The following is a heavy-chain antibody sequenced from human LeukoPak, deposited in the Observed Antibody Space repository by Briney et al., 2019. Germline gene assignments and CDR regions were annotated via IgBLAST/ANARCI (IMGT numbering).Heavy chain of an antibody. CDR3: ARVPKRYSNWGDYYYYYMDV. CDR1: GYTLINNW. V-gene: IGHV1-46*01. CDR2: INPTGTGT. D-gene: IGHD4-11*01. J-gene: IGHJ6*03. Sequence: ASVKVSCKASGYTLINNWMHGVRQAPGQGLEWIGLINPTGTGTLYAQKFQGRVTMTRDMSTSTDSMELTSLRSEHTAVYYCARVPKRYSNWGDYYYYYMDVWGKGTTVTVSS.